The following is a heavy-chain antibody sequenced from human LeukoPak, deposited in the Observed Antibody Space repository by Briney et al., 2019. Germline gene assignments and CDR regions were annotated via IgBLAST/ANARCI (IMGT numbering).Heavy chain of an antibody. CDR3: ARDRGRSRGYFQH. D-gene: IGHD3-10*01. CDR2: IYYSGST. Sequence: SETLSLTCTVSGGSISSSSYYWGWIRQPPGKGLEWIGSIYYSGSTYYNPSLKSRVTISVDTSKNQFSLKLSSVTAADTAVYYCARDRGRSRGYFQHWSQGTLVTVSS. J-gene: IGHJ1*01. V-gene: IGHV4-39*07. CDR1: GGSISSSSYY.